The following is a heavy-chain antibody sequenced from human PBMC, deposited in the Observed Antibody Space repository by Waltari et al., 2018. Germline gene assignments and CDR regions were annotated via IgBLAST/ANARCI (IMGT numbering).Heavy chain of an antibody. CDR2: THRSGRT. Sequence: QLKLQQSGPGLVKPSESLSLTCGVPGDSMRDNYWWSWVRQSPEKGLGWMGQTHRSGRTYYNPSLESRVSVSMDTSNNKFFLKLSSAIAADTAVYYCARDRGRGLYFDSWGQGTLVTVSP. CDR3: ARDRGRGLYFDS. J-gene: IGHJ4*02. V-gene: IGHV4-4*02. CDR1: GDSMRDNYW. D-gene: IGHD2-15*01.